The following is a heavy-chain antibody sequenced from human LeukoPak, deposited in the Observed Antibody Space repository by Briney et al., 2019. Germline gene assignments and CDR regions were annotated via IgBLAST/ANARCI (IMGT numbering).Heavy chain of an antibody. D-gene: IGHD6-13*01. Sequence: GASVKVSCKASGYTFTSYGISWVRQAPGQGLEWMGWISADNVYSNYVQTFQGRVTMTTDTSTSTAYMELRSLRSDDTAVYYCTRAIAAAAHLDYWGQGTLVTVSS. V-gene: IGHV1-18*01. J-gene: IGHJ4*02. CDR3: TRAIAAAAHLDY. CDR1: GYTFTSYG. CDR2: ISADNVYS.